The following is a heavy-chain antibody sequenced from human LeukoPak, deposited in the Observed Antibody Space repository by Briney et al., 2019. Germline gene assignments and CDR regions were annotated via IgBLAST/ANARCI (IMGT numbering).Heavy chain of an antibody. CDR1: EFTFSTYG. CDR2: ILFDGSNK. Sequence: GGSLRLSCAASEFTFSTYGMHWVRQAPGKGLEWVAVILFDGSNKYYADSVKGRFTISRDNSKNTLYLQMNSLRAEDTAVYYCAKDKGGITYVFDYWGQGSLVTVSS. J-gene: IGHJ4*02. V-gene: IGHV3-33*06. D-gene: IGHD1-1*01. CDR3: AKDKGGITYVFDY.